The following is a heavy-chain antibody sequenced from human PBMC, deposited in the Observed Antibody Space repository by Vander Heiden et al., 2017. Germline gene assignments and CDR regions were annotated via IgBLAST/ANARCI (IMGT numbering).Heavy chain of an antibody. CDR3: AKDLTTMTPYDAFDF. Sequence: VQLVESGGVVVQPGGSLRLSCAASGFMFGVYIMHWVRQAPGKGLEWVSLITWDGSSTYHADSVKGRFTISRDNGKKSLYLQMNSLRTEDTALYYCAKDLTTMTPYDAFDFWGQGTMVTVSS. D-gene: IGHD4-17*01. J-gene: IGHJ3*01. CDR2: ITWDGSST. V-gene: IGHV3-43*01. CDR1: GFMFGVYI.